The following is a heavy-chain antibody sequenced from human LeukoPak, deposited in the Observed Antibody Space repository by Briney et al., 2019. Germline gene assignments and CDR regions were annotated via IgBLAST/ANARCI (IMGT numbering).Heavy chain of an antibody. D-gene: IGHD6-19*01. CDR3: ARDLSAVAGTDNWFDP. V-gene: IGHV3-21*01. J-gene: IGHJ5*02. CDR2: ISSSSSYI. Sequence: GGSLRLSCAASGFTFSSYSMNWVRQAPGKGLEWVSSISSSSSYIYYADSVKGRFTISRDNAKNSLYLQMNSLRAEDTAVYYCARDLSAVAGTDNWFDPWGQGTLVTVSS. CDR1: GFTFSSYS.